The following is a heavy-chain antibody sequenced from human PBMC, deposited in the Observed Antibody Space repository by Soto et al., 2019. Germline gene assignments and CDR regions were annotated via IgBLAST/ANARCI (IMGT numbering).Heavy chain of an antibody. D-gene: IGHD3-9*01. V-gene: IGHV4-59*01. Sequence: SETLSLTCTVSGGSISSYYWSWIRQPPGKGLEWIGYIYYSGSTNYNPSLKSRVTISVDTSKNQFSLKLSSVTAADTAVYYCARDKIRSYYDILTGYSPYVGMDVWGQGTTVTVSS. CDR2: IYYSGST. J-gene: IGHJ6*02. CDR3: ARDKIRSYYDILTGYSPYVGMDV. CDR1: GGSISSYY.